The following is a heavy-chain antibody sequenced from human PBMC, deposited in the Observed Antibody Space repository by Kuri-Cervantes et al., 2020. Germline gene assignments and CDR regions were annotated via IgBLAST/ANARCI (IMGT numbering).Heavy chain of an antibody. CDR1: GGTFSSYA. D-gene: IGHD3-16*01. V-gene: IGHV1-18*01. CDR3: ARTTTLGGGWVNFDY. CDR2: ISTYNGNT. J-gene: IGHJ4*02. Sequence: ASVKVSCKASGGTFSSYAISWVRQAPGQGLEWMGWISTYNGNTNYVQKFQGRVTMTTDTSTSTVYMELRSLKSDDTAFYYCARTTTLGGGWVNFDYWGQGTLVTVSS.